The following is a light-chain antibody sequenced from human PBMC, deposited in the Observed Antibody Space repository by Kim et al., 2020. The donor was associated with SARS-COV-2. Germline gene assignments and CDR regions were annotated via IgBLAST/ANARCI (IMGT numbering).Light chain of an antibody. CDR1: QSISSY. CDR2: AAS. V-gene: IGKV1-39*01. Sequence: TSVGDRVNITCRASQSISSYLNWYQQKPGRAHKLLIYAASSLQSGVPSRFSGSGSGTDFTLTISSLQPEDFATYYCQQSYRTPRTFGQGTKVDIK. CDR3: QQSYRTPRT. J-gene: IGKJ1*01.